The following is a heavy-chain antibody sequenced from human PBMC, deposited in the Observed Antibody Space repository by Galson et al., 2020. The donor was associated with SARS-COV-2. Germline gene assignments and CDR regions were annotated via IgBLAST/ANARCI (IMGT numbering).Heavy chain of an antibody. Sequence: GGSLRLSCAASGFTFSSYWMHWVRQAPGTGLVWVSRINSDGSSTSYADSVKGRFTISRDNAKNTLYLQMNSLRAEDTAVYYCARVGYCSGGGCYSYYYFYGMDGLCQGTTVTVSS. D-gene: IGHD2-15*01. CDR3: ARVGYCSGGGCYSYYYFYGMDG. CDR2: INSDGSST. V-gene: IGHV3-74*01. CDR1: GFTFSSYW. J-gene: IGHJ6*02.